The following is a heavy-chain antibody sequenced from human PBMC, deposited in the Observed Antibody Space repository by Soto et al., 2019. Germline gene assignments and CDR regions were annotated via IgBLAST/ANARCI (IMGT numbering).Heavy chain of an antibody. Sequence: EVQLVESGGGLVQPGGSLRLSCAASGFTFSTYWMHWVRQAPGKGLVWVSRINSDGIITNYADSVRGRFTISRDNAKNPQYLQRTSLRAEATAVYYCARNRSGGPYGNWFEPWGQGTLVTVSS. CDR1: GFTFSTYW. V-gene: IGHV3-74*01. CDR2: INSDGIIT. D-gene: IGHD6-19*01. CDR3: ARNRSGGPYGNWFEP. J-gene: IGHJ5*02.